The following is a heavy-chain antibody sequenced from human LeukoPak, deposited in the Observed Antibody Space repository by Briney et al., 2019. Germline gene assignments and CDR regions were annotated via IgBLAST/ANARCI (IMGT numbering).Heavy chain of an antibody. CDR1: GFTFSDYY. CDR2: ISSSGSTI. J-gene: IGHJ4*02. Sequence: PGGSLRLSCAASGFTFSDYYMSWIRQAPGKGLEWVSYISSSGSTIYYADSVKGRFTISRDNAKNSLYLQMNSLRAEDTVVYYCARLRRGYSGYNYFDYWGQGTLVTVSS. D-gene: IGHD5-12*01. V-gene: IGHV3-11*04. CDR3: ARLRRGYSGYNYFDY.